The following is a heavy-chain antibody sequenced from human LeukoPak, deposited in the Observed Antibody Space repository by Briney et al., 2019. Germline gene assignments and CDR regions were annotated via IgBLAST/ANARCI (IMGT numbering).Heavy chain of an antibody. D-gene: IGHD6-19*01. Sequence: PSETLSLTCTVSGGSISSYYWSWIRQPPGKGLEWVGHIYYSGSTNYNPSLKSRVTISVDTSKNQFSLKLSSVTAADTAVYYCARAGYSSGWVATYNWFDPWGQGTLVTVSS. V-gene: IGHV4-59*12. CDR1: GGSISSYY. J-gene: IGHJ5*02. CDR3: ARAGYSSGWVATYNWFDP. CDR2: IYYSGST.